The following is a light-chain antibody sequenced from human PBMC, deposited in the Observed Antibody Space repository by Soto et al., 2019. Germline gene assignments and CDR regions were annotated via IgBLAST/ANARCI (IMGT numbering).Light chain of an antibody. Sequence: QSVLTQPPSVSAAPGQKVTISCSGSSSNIGNNYVSWYQQLPGTAPKLLIYDNNKRPSGIPDRFSGSKYGTSATLGITGLQTGDEADYYCGTWDSSLSAGGVFGTGTKLTVL. CDR3: GTWDSSLSAGGV. CDR1: SSNIGNNY. CDR2: DNN. V-gene: IGLV1-51*01. J-gene: IGLJ1*01.